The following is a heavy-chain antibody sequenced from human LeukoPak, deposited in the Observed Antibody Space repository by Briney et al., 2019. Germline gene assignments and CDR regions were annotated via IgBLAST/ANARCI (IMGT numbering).Heavy chain of an antibody. CDR3: ASEIVSAVAGNFDY. V-gene: IGHV3-48*03. J-gene: IGHJ4*02. CDR1: GFTFSSYE. Sequence: PGRSLRLSCAASGFTFSSYEMNWVRQAPGKGLEWVSYISSSGSTRTYADSVKGRFTISRDNAKNSLYLEMNSLRAEDTAVYYCASEIVSAVAGNFDYWGQGTLVTVSS. CDR2: ISSSGSTR. D-gene: IGHD6-19*01.